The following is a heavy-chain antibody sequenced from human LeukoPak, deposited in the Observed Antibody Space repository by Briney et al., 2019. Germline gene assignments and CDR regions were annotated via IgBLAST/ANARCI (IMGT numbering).Heavy chain of an antibody. J-gene: IGHJ5*02. CDR2: INPNSGGT. CDR1: GYTFTGYY. D-gene: IGHD2-2*02. Sequence: ASVKVSCKASGYTFTGYYMHWVRQAPGQGLEWMGWINPNSGGTNYAQKFQGRVTMTRDTSISTAYMELSRLRSDDTAVYYCARGRSIVVVPAAISNWFDPWGQGTLVTVSS. CDR3: ARGRSIVVVPAAISNWFDP. V-gene: IGHV1-2*02.